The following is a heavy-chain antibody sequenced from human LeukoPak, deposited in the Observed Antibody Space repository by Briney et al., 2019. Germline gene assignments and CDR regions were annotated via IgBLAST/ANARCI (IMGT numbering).Heavy chain of an antibody. Sequence: ASETLSLTCTVSGGSISSYYWSWIRQPPGKGLEWIGYIYYSGSTNYNPSLKSRVTISVDTSKNQFSLKLSSVTAADTAVYYCARGPYGSSGWYSQTGIDYWGQGTLVTVSS. D-gene: IGHD6-19*01. CDR2: IYYSGST. J-gene: IGHJ4*02. V-gene: IGHV4-59*01. CDR1: GGSISSYY. CDR3: ARGPYGSSGWYSQTGIDY.